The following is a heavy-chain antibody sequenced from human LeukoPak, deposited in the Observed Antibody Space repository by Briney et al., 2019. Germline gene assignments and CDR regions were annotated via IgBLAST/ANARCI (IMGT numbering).Heavy chain of an antibody. V-gene: IGHV3-7*01. CDR1: GFSFSYYW. J-gene: IGHJ5*02. Sequence: SGGSLRLSCAASGFSFSYYWMCWVRQAPGKGLEWVANIKQDGSEKYYVDSVKGRFTISRDNAKKSLYLQMNSLRAEDTAVYYCARDAEVGTLFGVLSRYNWFDPWGQGALVTVSS. D-gene: IGHD3-3*01. CDR3: ARDAEVGTLFGVLSRYNWFDP. CDR2: IKQDGSEK.